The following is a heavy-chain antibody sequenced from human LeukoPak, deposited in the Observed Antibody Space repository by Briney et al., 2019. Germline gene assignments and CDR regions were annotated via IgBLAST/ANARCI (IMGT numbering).Heavy chain of an antibody. CDR1: GFTFSSYA. J-gene: IGHJ4*02. CDR3: AKDQNYFGSGINAIDY. Sequence: GGSLRLSCAASGFTFSSYAMHWVRQAPVKGLEWVAFIRYDGSDKYYADSVKGRFTISRDNSKNTLYLQMNSLRAEDTAVYYCAKDQNYFGSGINAIDYWGQGTLVTVSS. CDR2: IRYDGSDK. D-gene: IGHD3-10*01. V-gene: IGHV3-30*02.